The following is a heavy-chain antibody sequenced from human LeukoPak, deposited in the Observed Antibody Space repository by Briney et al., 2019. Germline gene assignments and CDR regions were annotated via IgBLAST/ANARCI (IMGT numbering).Heavy chain of an antibody. J-gene: IGHJ4*02. Sequence: GGSLRLSCAASGFTFDDYAMHWVRQAPGKGLEWVSGISWNSGSIGYADSVKGRFTISRDNAKNSLYLQMNSLRAEDTALYYCAKDISPLNFDRFDYWGQGTLVTVSS. CDR3: AKDISPLNFDRFDY. CDR2: ISWNSGSI. CDR1: GFTFDDYA. D-gene: IGHD3-9*01. V-gene: IGHV3-9*01.